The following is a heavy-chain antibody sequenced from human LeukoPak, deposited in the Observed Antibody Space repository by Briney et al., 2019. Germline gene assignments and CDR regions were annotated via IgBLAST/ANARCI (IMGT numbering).Heavy chain of an antibody. D-gene: IGHD2-21*01. Sequence: GGSLRLSCAASGFTFTNYAMSWVRQAPGRGLEWVSSISGSSGSTYYADSVKGRFTISRDSSKNTLYLQMNSLRAEDTAVYHCTKDLFGCGGDCYAPWGQGTLVTVSS. J-gene: IGHJ5*02. CDR2: ISGSSGST. V-gene: IGHV3-23*01. CDR1: GFTFTNYA. CDR3: TKDLFGCGGDCYAP.